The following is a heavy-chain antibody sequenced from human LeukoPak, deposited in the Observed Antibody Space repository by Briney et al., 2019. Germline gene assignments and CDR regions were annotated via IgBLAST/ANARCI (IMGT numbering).Heavy chain of an antibody. CDR1: GHTLTDLS. J-gene: IGHJ4*02. V-gene: IGHV1-24*01. D-gene: IGHD1-26*01. CDR3: ATGGIYSLLGY. Sequence: ASVKVSCKVSGHTLTDLSTHWVRQTPGGGLEWMGGLDPEDGETTYAQKFQGRVTMTEDTSTDTAYMELSSLRSEDTAVYHCATGGIYSLLGYWGQGTLVTVSS. CDR2: LDPEDGET.